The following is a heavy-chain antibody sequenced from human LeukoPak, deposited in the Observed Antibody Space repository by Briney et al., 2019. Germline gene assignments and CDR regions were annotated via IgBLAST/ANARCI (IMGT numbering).Heavy chain of an antibody. J-gene: IGHJ4*02. CDR2: INPNTGDT. Sequence: ASVKVSCKASGYTFTGYHMHWVRQAPGQGLEWMGWINPNTGDTNCAQKFQGRVTMTRDTSIDTAYMELSRLKTDDTAVYYCARTPNSFGSGNSFAYWAQEPLVTVSS. CDR3: ARTPNSFGSGNSFAY. CDR1: GYTFTGYH. D-gene: IGHD3-10*01. V-gene: IGHV1-2*02.